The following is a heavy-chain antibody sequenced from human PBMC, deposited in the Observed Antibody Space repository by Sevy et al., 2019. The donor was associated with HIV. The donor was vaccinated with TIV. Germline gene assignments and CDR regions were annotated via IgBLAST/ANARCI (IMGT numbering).Heavy chain of an antibody. CDR2: LSFGCGKI. D-gene: IGHD2-8*01. Sequence: GGSLRLSCAASGFAFYEYSMSWIRQAPGRGLGWVATLSFGCGKINYADSVMGRFTISRDNSTNSFYLQMDNLRVEDTALYYCAREGCSRPHDYWGQGTRVTVSS. J-gene: IGHJ4*02. CDR3: AREGCSRPHDY. CDR1: GFAFYEYS. V-gene: IGHV3-23*01.